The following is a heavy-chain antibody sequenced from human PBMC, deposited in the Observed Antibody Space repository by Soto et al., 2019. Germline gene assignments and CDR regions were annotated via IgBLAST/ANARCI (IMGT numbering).Heavy chain of an antibody. D-gene: IGHD1-26*01. CDR3: ISVGPSFDY. Sequence: GGSLRLSCAASGFTFSSSWMYWVRQGPGKGLVWVSRISSDGRSTSYADSVKGRFTISRDNAKNTLYLQMNSLRAEDTAVYHCISVGPSFDYWGQGTLVTVSS. J-gene: IGHJ4*02. CDR1: GFTFSSSW. CDR2: ISSDGRST. V-gene: IGHV3-74*01.